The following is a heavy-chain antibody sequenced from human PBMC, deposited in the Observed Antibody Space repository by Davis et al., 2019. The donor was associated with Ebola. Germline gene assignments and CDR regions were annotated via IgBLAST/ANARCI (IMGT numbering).Heavy chain of an antibody. D-gene: IGHD1-26*01. Sequence: PSETLSLTCTVSGGSISSYYWSWIRQPPGKGLEWIGYIYYGGSTNYNPSLKSRVTISVDTSKNQFSLKLSSVTAADTAVYYCARHAPLGATTLHPWGQGTLVTVSS. V-gene: IGHV4-59*08. CDR1: GGSISSYY. CDR2: IYYGGST. CDR3: ARHAPLGATTLHP. J-gene: IGHJ5*02.